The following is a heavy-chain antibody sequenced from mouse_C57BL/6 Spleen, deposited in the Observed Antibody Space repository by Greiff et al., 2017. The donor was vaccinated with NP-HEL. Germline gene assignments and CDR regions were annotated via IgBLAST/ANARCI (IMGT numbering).Heavy chain of an antibody. Sequence: QVQLQQPGAELVKPGASVKLSCKASGYTFTSYWMHWVKQRPGQGLEWIGMIHPNSGSTNYNEKFKSKATLTVDKSSSTAYMQLSSLTSEDSAVYYCALYYYGSSYEVPFAYWGQGTLVTVSA. CDR1: GYTFTSYW. D-gene: IGHD1-1*01. CDR2: IHPNSGST. CDR3: ALYYYGSSYEVPFAY. J-gene: IGHJ3*01. V-gene: IGHV1-64*01.